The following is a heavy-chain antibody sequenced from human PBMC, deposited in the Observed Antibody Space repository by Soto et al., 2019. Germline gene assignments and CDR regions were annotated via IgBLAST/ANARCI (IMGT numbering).Heavy chain of an antibody. CDR2: IYYSGNT. CDR1: GGSISSDGYY. D-gene: IGHD3-10*01. Sequence: QVQLQESGPGLVKPSQTLSLTCTVSGGSISSDGYYWNWIRQHPEKGLEWIGYIYYSGNTDYNPALKSRVTISVDTSKNQFSLMLSSVTAADTAVYYCAREPPRGGFGRRWFDPWGQGTLVTVSS. CDR3: AREPPRGGFGRRWFDP. J-gene: IGHJ5*02. V-gene: IGHV4-31*03.